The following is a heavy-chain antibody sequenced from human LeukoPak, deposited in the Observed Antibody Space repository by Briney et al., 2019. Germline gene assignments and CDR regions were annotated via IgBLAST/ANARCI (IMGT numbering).Heavy chain of an antibody. CDR1: GGSISSYY. D-gene: IGHD3-10*01. CDR2: IYTSGST. CDR3: ARVEGSGSLYYYYGMDV. J-gene: IGHJ6*02. Sequence: SETLSLTCTVSGGSISSYYWSWIRQPAGKGLEWIGRIYTSGSTNYNPSLKSRVTMSVDTSKNQFSLKLSSVTAADTAVYYCARVEGSGSLYYYYGMDVWGQGTTVTVSS. V-gene: IGHV4-4*07.